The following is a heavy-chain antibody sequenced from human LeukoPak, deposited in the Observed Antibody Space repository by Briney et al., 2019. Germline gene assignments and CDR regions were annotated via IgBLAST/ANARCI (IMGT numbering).Heavy chain of an antibody. CDR2: IHPSGRT. CDR1: GGSFSHYY. Sequence: SETPSLTCAIYGGSFSHYYSSWIRHPPRKGLEWVVEIHPSGRTTSNTSPERRVTISKYTSKNHFSPKLTALTPARTAVYSCSRGSDESKKGDYWVRGTLVTV. J-gene: IGHJ4*02. CDR3: SRGSDESKKGDY. V-gene: IGHV4-34*01. D-gene: IGHD6-25*01.